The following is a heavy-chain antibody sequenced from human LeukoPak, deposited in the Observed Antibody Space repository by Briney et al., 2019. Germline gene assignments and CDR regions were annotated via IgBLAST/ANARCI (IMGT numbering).Heavy chain of an antibody. CDR1: GFTFSNYW. V-gene: IGHV3-7*01. D-gene: IGHD4-23*01. J-gene: IGHJ4*02. CDR2: IKEDGSEK. Sequence: GGSLRLSCAASGFTFSNYWISWVRQASGKGLEWVANIKEDGSEKYYVDSVKGRFTLSRDNAKNSLYLQMNSLRAEDTAVYYCARAYYHDYGGFSRPYYFDYWGQGTLVTVSS. CDR3: ARAYYHDYGGFSRPYYFDY.